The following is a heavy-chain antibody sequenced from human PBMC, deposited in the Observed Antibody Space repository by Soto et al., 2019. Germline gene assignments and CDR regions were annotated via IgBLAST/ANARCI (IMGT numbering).Heavy chain of an antibody. J-gene: IGHJ3*02. CDR2: ISSSSSTI. Sequence: EVQLVESGGGLVQPGGSLRLSCAASGFTFSSYSMNWVRQAPGKGLEWVSYISSSSSTIYYADSAKGRFTISRDNAKNSLYLQMNSLRAEDTAVYYCARAERNEFGAFDIWGQGTMLTVSS. D-gene: IGHD3-10*01. CDR1: GFTFSSYS. V-gene: IGHV3-48*01. CDR3: ARAERNEFGAFDI.